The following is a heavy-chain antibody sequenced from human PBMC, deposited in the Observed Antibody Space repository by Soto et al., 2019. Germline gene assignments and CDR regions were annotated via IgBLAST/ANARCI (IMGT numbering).Heavy chain of an antibody. CDR3: AISLAVAGSIFDY. V-gene: IGHV5-51*01. CDR1: GYSFTSYW. Sequence: GESLKISCKGSGYSFTSYWIGWVRQMPGKGLEWMGIIYPGDSDTRYSPSFQGQVTISADKSISTAYLQWSSLKASDTAMYYCAISLAVAGSIFDYWGQGTLVTVSS. CDR2: IYPGDSDT. J-gene: IGHJ4*02. D-gene: IGHD6-19*01.